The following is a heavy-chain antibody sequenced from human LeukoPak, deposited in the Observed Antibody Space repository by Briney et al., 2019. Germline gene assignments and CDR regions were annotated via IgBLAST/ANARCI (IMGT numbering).Heavy chain of an antibody. CDR2: ISYDGSNK. D-gene: IGHD7-27*01. CDR3: ARALNWDPFDY. V-gene: IGHV3-30-3*01. Sequence: GKSLRLSCAASGFTFSGYPIHWVRQAPGKGLEWVAVISYDGSNKYYADSVKGRFTISRDNSKNTLYLQMNSLRAEDTAVYYCARALNWDPFDYWGQGTLVTVSS. CDR1: GFTFSGYP. J-gene: IGHJ4*02.